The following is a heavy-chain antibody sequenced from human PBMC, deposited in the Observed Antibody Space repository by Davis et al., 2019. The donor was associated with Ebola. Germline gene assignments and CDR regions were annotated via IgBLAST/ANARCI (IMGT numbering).Heavy chain of an antibody. CDR2: ISAYNGNT. V-gene: IGHV1-18*01. J-gene: IGHJ6*02. CDR3: ARRGGCSGGSCYTRRREPGYYYYGMDV. Sequence: ASVKVSCKASGYTFTSYGISWVRQAPGQGLEWMGWISAYNGNTNYAQKLQGRVTMTTDTSTSTAYMELRSLRSEDTAVYYCARRGGCSGGSCYTRRREPGYYYYGMDVWGQGTTVTVSS. CDR1: GYTFTSYG. D-gene: IGHD2-15*01.